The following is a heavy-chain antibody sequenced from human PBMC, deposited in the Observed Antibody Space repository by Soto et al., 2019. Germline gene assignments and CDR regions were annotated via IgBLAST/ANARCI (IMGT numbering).Heavy chain of an antibody. CDR1: GYTFTSYY. J-gene: IGHJ4*02. D-gene: IGHD6-19*01. Sequence: ASVKVSCKASGYTFTSYYMHWVRQALGQGLEWMGIINPSGGSTSYAQKFQGRVTMTRDTSTSTVYMELSSLRSEDTAVYYCARDPLKSSGYEGTFDYWGQGTLVTVSS. V-gene: IGHV1-46*01. CDR3: ARDPLKSSGYEGTFDY. CDR2: INPSGGST.